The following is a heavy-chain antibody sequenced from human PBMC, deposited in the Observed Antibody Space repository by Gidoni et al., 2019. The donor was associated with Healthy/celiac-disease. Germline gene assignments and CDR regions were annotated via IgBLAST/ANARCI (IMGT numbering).Heavy chain of an antibody. Sequence: EVQLVESGGGLVKPGGSLRLSCAASGFIFSNAWMSWVRQAPGKGLGWVGRIKSKTDGGTTDYAAPVKGRFTISRDDSKNTLYLQMNSLKTEDTAVYYCTTDDYGDYFDAFDIWGQGTMVTVSS. D-gene: IGHD4-17*01. CDR3: TTDDYGDYFDAFDI. CDR2: IKSKTDGGTT. V-gene: IGHV3-15*01. J-gene: IGHJ3*02. CDR1: GFIFSNAW.